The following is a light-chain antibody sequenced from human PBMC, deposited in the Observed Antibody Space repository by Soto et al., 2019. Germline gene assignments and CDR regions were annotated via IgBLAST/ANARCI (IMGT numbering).Light chain of an antibody. CDR2: DAS. CDR1: QRVNSF. CDR3: QQRSKWPLT. V-gene: IGKV3-11*01. J-gene: IGKJ4*01. Sequence: EIVLTQSPVTLSLSPGEGVTLSCRARQRVNSFLAWYQQKPGQAPRLLIYDASNRATGIPARFSGSGSGTDFTLTISSLEHEDFAVYYCQQRSKWPLTFGGGTKVEI.